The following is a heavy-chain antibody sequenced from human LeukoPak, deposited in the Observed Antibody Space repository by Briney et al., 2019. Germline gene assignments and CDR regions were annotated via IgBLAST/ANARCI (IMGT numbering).Heavy chain of an antibody. J-gene: IGHJ4*02. CDR2: IRSEAYGGTT. CDR1: GFSFGHYA. D-gene: IGHD2-15*01. CDR3: AREGEYCSGGSCYWVDY. Sequence: GRSLRLSCTASGFSFGHYAMSWFRQAPGKGLEWVGFIRSEAYGGTTEYAASVKGRFTISRDDPKSIAYLQMNRLKTEDTAMYYCAREGEYCSGGSCYWVDYWGQGTLVTVSS. V-gene: IGHV3-49*03.